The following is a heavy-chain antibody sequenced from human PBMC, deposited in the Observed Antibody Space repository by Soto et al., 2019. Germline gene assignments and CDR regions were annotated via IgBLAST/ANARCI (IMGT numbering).Heavy chain of an antibody. CDR3: ARDASGFRRRIAVAGGIQ. V-gene: IGHV3-30-3*01. D-gene: IGHD6-19*01. CDR1: GFTFSSYV. CDR2: ISYDGSNK. Sequence: QVQLVESGGGVVQPGRSLRLSCAASGFTFSSYVMHWVRQAPGKGLEWVAVISYDGSNKYYADSVKGRFTISRDNSKNTLYLQMNSLRAEDTAVYYCARDASGFRRRIAVAGGIQWGQGTLVTVSS. J-gene: IGHJ4*02.